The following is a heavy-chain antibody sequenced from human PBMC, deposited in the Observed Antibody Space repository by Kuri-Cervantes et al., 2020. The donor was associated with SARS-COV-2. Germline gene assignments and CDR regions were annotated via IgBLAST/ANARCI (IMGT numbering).Heavy chain of an antibody. CDR2: INHSGST. Sequence: SQTPSLTCAVYGGSFSGYYWSWIRQPPGKGLEWIGEINHSGSTNYNPSLKSRVTISVDTSKNQFSLKLSSVTAADTAVYYCAREGQDPGELLRWFDPWGQGTLVTVSS. CDR3: AREGQDPGELLRWFDP. V-gene: IGHV4-34*01. J-gene: IGHJ5*02. D-gene: IGHD3-10*01. CDR1: GGSFSGYY.